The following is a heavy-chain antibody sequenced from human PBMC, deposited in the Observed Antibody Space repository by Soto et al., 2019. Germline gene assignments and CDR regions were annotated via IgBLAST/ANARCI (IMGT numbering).Heavy chain of an antibody. J-gene: IGHJ4*02. V-gene: IGHV3-30-3*01. CDR2: ISYDGSNK. CDR3: ARDKSRYSSGWHNRHFDS. CDR1: GFTFSTYA. Sequence: PGGSLRLSCAASGFTFSTYAMHWVRQAPGKGLEWVAVISYDGSNKYYADSVKGRFTISRDNSKNTLYLQMNSLRAEDTAVYYCARDKSRYSSGWHNRHFDSWGQGTLVTVS. D-gene: IGHD6-19*01.